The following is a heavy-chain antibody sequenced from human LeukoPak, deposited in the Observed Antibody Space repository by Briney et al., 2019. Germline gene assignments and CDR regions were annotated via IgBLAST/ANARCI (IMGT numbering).Heavy chain of an antibody. J-gene: IGHJ5*02. Sequence: SETLSLTCTVSGGSIRSYYWSWIRQPAGKGLEWIGRIYSSGTTIYNPSLKSRVTMSVDTSKNQFSLKLSSVTAADTAVYFCASGPSGYDPWGQGTLVSVSS. CDR2: IYSSGTT. CDR1: GGSIRSYY. CDR3: ASGPSGYDP. V-gene: IGHV4-4*07. D-gene: IGHD5-12*01.